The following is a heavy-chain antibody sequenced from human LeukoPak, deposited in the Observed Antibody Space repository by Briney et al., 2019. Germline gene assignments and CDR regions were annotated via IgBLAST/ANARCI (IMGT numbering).Heavy chain of an antibody. D-gene: IGHD2-15*01. CDR3: ARGRFELPF. V-gene: IGHV4-59*01. CDR2: IYYSGGT. J-gene: IGHJ4*02. CDR1: NGSISNYY. Sequence: SETLSLTCTISNGSISNYYWSWIRQPPGKGLESIGYIYYSGGTNYNPSFKSRVTISIDTSRNQFSLSLNSVTAADTAVYYCARGRFELPFWGQGTLVIVSS.